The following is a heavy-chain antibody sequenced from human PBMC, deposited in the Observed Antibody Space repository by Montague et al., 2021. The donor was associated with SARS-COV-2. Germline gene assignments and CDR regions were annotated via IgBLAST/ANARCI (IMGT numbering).Heavy chain of an antibody. CDR3: ASMVRAQVYYFDY. D-gene: IGHD3-10*01. Sequence: SETRSLTCTVSGGSISSSSYYWGWIRQPPGKGLEWIGSIFYSGSTDYNPSLKSRVTISVDTSKNQFSLKLSSVTAADTAVYYCASMVRAQVYYFDYWGQGTLFPVPS. CDR2: IFYSGST. V-gene: IGHV4-39*01. J-gene: IGHJ4*02. CDR1: GGSISSSSYY.